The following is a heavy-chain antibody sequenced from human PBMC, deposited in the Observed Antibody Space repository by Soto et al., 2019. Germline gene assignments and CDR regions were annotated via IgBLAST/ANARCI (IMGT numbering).Heavy chain of an antibody. CDR2: IFYSGTT. V-gene: IGHV4-39*07. CDR3: ARAGVTSLWFGELIDWFDP. J-gene: IGHJ5*02. D-gene: IGHD3-10*01. Sequence: SETLSLTCTVSGGSISSSSYYWGWIRQPPGKGLEWIGSIFYSGTTYYNPSLKSRVTISVDTSKNQFSLRLTSVTAADTAVYYCARAGVTSLWFGELIDWFDPWGQGTLVTVSS. CDR1: GGSISSSSYY.